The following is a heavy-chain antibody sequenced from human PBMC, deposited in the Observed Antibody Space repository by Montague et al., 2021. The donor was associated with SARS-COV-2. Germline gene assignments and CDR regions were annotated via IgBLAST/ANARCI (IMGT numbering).Heavy chain of an antibody. V-gene: IGHV2-70*20. CDR1: GFSRSTSGIC. CDR2: IDRDDE. J-gene: IGHJ5*02. D-gene: IGHD1-26*01. CDR3: ARGIGWRSRVIFDP. Sequence: PALVKPTQTLTLTCTFSGFSRSTSGICVSWVRQPPGKALEWLALIDRDDEYYNTSLKTRLTISKDTSKDQVVLTLTNMDPVDTATYFCARGIGWRSRVIFDPWGQGTLVTDSS.